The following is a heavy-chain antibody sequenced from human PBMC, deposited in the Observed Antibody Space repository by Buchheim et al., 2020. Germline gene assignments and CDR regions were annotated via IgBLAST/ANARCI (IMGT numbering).Heavy chain of an antibody. V-gene: IGHV1-8*01. CDR2: MNPNSGNT. Sequence: QVQLVQSGAEVKKPGASVKVSCKASGYTFTSYDINWVRQATGQGLEWMGWMNPNSGNTGYAQKFQGRVTMTRNTPISHAYMELSSLRSEDTAVYYCARERKDIVVVPAAINYYYGMDVWGQGTT. J-gene: IGHJ6*02. CDR1: GYTFTSYD. D-gene: IGHD2-2*01. CDR3: ARERKDIVVVPAAINYYYGMDV.